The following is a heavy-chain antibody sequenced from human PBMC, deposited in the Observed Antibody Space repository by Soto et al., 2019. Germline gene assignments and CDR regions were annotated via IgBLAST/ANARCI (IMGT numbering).Heavy chain of an antibody. D-gene: IGHD3-16*01. CDR1: GYIFVNYG. Sequence: QVQLVQSGDEVRKPGSSVKVSCKASGYIFVNYGIAWVRQAPGRGLEWMGCISTYSGNTHYSSKVQGRLTMTTDTSTSTAYMDLWSLTSDDTAVYYCAMVDNYVTPTPQDVLGQEATVTVSS. V-gene: IGHV1-18*01. CDR3: AMVDNYVTPTPQDV. CDR2: ISTYSGNT. J-gene: IGHJ6*01.